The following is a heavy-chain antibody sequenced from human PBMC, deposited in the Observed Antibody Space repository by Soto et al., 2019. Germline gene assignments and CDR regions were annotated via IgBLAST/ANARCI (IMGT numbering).Heavy chain of an antibody. D-gene: IGHD6-13*01. CDR2: INPSGGST. CDR3: ASWSSSWYGYYYYGMDV. CDR1: GYTFTSYY. Sequence: GASVKVSCKASGYTFTSYYIHWVRQAPGQGLEWMGIINPSGGSTSYAQKFQGRVTMTRDTSTSTVYMELSSLRSEDTAVYYCASWSSSWYGYYYYGMDVWGQGTTVTVSS. J-gene: IGHJ6*02. V-gene: IGHV1-46*03.